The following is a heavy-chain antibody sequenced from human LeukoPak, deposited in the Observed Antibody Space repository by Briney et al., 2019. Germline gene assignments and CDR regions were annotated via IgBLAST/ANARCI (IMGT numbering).Heavy chain of an antibody. J-gene: IGHJ5*02. D-gene: IGHD6-19*01. V-gene: IGHV4-59*08. CDR2: IYYSGST. Sequence: SETLSLTCTVSGGSISSYYWSWIRQPPGKGLEWIGYIYYSGSTNYNPSLKSRATISVDTSKNQFSLKLSSVTAADTAVYYCARHVPYSSGWYRNWFDPWGQGTLVTVSS. CDR3: ARHVPYSSGWYRNWFDP. CDR1: GGSISSYY.